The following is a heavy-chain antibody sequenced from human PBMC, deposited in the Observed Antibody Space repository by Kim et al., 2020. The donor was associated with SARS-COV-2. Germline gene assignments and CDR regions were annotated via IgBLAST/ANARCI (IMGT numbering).Heavy chain of an antibody. J-gene: IGHJ5*02. V-gene: IGHV4-39*01. CDR3: ARKKVRFLEWSTRDWFDP. CDR1: GGSISSSSYY. Sequence: SETLSLTCTVSGGSISSSSYYWGWIRQPPGKGLEWIGSIYYSGSTYYNPSLKSRITITVDTTKNQFSLKLSPVTAAETAVYYCARKKVRFLEWSTRDWFDPCGQGTLVTVSS. D-gene: IGHD3-3*01. CDR2: IYYSGST.